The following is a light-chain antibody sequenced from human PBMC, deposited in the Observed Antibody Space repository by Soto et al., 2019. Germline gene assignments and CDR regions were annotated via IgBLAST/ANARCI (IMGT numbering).Light chain of an antibody. V-gene: IGKV1-6*01. Sequence: AIQMTQSPSSLSASVGDRVTITCRARQGIRNDLGWYQQKPGKAPKLLIYAASSLQSGVPSRFSGSGSGPDFTLTVSSLQPEDCATYYCLQDYNYPHTCGQGTKLEIK. CDR2: AAS. CDR1: QGIRND. CDR3: LQDYNYPHT. J-gene: IGKJ2*01.